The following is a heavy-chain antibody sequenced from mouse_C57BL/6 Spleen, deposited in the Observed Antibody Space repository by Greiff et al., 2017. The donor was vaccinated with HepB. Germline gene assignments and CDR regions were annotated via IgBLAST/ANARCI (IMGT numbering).Heavy chain of an antibody. CDR3: ARDAGYDYENYFDY. J-gene: IGHJ2*01. D-gene: IGHD2-4*01. V-gene: IGHV5-4*01. Sequence: EVKVVESGGGLVKPGGSLKLSCAASGFTFSSYAMSWVRQTPEKRLEWVATISDGGSYTYYPDNVKGRFTISRDNAKNNLYLQMSHLKSEDTAMYYCARDAGYDYENYFDYWGQGTTLTVSS. CDR1: GFTFSSYA. CDR2: ISDGGSYT.